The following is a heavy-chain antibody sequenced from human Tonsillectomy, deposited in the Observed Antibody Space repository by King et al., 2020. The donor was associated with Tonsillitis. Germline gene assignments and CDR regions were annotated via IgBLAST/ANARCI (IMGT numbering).Heavy chain of an antibody. CDR1: GFTFSSYS. CDR2: IWHDGSDK. Sequence: VQLVESGGGVVQTGGSLRLSCAASGFTFSSYSMHWVRQAPGKGLEWVTFIWHDGSDKYYADSVKDRFTISRDNSKNTLFLQVNNLRPEDTAVYYCAKGGLTRVDSWGQGTLVTVSS. V-gene: IGHV3-30*02. J-gene: IGHJ4*02. D-gene: IGHD4/OR15-4a*01. CDR3: AKGGLTRVDS.